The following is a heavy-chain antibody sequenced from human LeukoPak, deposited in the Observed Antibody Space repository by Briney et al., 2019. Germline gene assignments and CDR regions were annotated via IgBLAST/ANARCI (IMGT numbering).Heavy chain of an antibody. CDR2: IKRDGSEK. CDR3: AKGGGYEAQYYYYYLDV. CDR1: GFTFSSYW. D-gene: IGHD5-12*01. J-gene: IGHJ6*03. V-gene: IGHV3-7*01. Sequence: PGGSLRLSCAASGFTFSSYWMNWVRQAPGKGLEWVANIKRDGSEKYYLDSVKGRFTISRDNAKNSLYLQMNSLRGEDTAVYYCAKGGGYEAQYYYYYLDVWGKGTTVTISS.